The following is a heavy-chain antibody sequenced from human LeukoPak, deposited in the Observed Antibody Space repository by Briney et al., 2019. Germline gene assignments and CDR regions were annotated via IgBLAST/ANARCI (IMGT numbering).Heavy chain of an antibody. CDR2: IRYDGSIK. J-gene: IGHJ5*02. CDR3: ARPSPSSLLWFGEFTPEWWFDP. Sequence: GGSLRLTCAASGITFSRYGMHWVRQAPGKGLEWVTFIRYDGSIKYYADSVKGRFTMSRDNSKNTLFLQMNSLRADDTAVYYCARPSPSSLLWFGEFTPEWWFDPWGQGTLVTVSS. V-gene: IGHV3-30*02. CDR1: GITFSRYG. D-gene: IGHD3-10*01.